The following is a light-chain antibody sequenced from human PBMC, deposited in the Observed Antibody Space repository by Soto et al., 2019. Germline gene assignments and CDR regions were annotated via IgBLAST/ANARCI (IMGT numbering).Light chain of an antibody. CDR3: QQRSKWPIT. CDR2: DAS. J-gene: IGKJ5*01. Sequence: EIVLTQSPATPLLSRGERATVSCRTSQSVSKYFAWYQQKPGRAPRLLIYDASSRATGIPARFIGSGSGTDFTLTISSLEPEDFAIYYSQQRSKWPITFGQGTRLEIK. V-gene: IGKV3-11*01. CDR1: QSVSKY.